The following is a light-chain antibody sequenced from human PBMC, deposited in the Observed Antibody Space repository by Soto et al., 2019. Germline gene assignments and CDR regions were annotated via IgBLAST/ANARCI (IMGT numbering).Light chain of an antibody. CDR2: GAS. V-gene: IGKV3-20*01. CDR3: QQYGSSPVT. CDR1: QSVSSSY. Sequence: EIVLTQSPGTLSLSPGERATLSCRASQSVSSSYLAWYQQKPGQAPRLLIYGASSRATGIPDRFSGSGSGKDFTITISRLEPEDFAVYYCQQYGSSPVTFGQGTKLEIK. J-gene: IGKJ2*01.